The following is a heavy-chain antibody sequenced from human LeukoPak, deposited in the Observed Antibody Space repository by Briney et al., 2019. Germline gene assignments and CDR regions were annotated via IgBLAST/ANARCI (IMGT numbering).Heavy chain of an antibody. CDR2: IGGSGGST. D-gene: IGHD2-21*01. CDR3: AKKKVVGYYYYYMDV. CDR1: GFTFSSYA. J-gene: IGHJ6*03. V-gene: IGHV3-23*01. Sequence: GGSLRLSCAASGFTFSSYAMSWVRQAPGEGLEWVSAIGGSGGSTYYADSVKGRFTISRDNSKNTLYLQMNSLRAEDTAVYYCAKKKVVGYYYYYMDVCGKETTVTVSS.